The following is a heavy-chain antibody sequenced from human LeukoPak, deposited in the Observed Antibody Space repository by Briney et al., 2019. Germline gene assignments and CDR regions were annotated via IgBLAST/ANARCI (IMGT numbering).Heavy chain of an antibody. CDR2: ISSSSSTI. CDR1: GFTFSSYS. J-gene: IGHJ5*02. V-gene: IGHV3-48*01. Sequence: GGSLRLSCAASGFTFSSYSMNWVRQAPGKGLEWVSYISSSSSTIYYADSAKGRFTISRDNAKNSLYLQMNSLRAEDTAVYYCARQRAHYYDSSGYPNWFDPWGQGTLVTVSS. D-gene: IGHD3-22*01. CDR3: ARQRAHYYDSSGYPNWFDP.